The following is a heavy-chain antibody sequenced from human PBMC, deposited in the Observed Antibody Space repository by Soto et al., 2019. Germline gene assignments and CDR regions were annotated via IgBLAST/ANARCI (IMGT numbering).Heavy chain of an antibody. CDR1: GGTFSSYA. J-gene: IGHJ6*02. D-gene: IGHD6-13*01. Sequence: QVPLVQSGAEVKKPGSSVKVSCKASGGTFSSYAISWVRQAPGQGLEWMGGIIPIFGTANYAQKFQGRVTITADESTSTAYMELSSLRSEDTAVYYCARDRLAAPSNYYYGMDVWGQGTTVTVSS. CDR3: ARDRLAAPSNYYYGMDV. V-gene: IGHV1-69*01. CDR2: IIPIFGTA.